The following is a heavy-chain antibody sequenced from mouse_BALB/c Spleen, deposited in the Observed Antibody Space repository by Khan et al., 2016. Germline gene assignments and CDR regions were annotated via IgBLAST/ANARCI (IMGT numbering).Heavy chain of an antibody. J-gene: IGHJ1*01. D-gene: IGHD2-1*01. CDR2: KNTETGEP. CDR1: GYTFTDYS. CDR3: ARRVRWYVDV. Sequence: QIQLVQSGPELKKPGETVKISCKASGYTFTDYSMHWVKQAPGKGLKWMGWKNTETGEPTYADDFKGRFAFSLETSASTAYLQLTHLTNEDTATYFCARRVRWYVDVWGAGTTVTVAS. V-gene: IGHV9-2-1*01.